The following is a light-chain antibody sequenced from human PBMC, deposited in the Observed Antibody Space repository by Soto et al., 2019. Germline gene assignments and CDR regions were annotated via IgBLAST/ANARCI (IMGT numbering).Light chain of an antibody. V-gene: IGKV3-20*01. Sequence: EIVLTQSPGTLSLSPGERATLSCRASQSFSSSYLAWYQQKPGQAPRLLIYGASSRATGIPDRFSGSGSGTDFTLTISSLELEDFAVYYCQHYGSALFTFGPGTKVDVK. CDR2: GAS. CDR3: QHYGSALFT. CDR1: QSFSSSY. J-gene: IGKJ3*01.